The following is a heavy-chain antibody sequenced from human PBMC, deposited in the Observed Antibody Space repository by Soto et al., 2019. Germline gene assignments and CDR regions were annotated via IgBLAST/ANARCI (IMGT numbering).Heavy chain of an antibody. CDR2: IIPIFVTA. D-gene: IGHD6-13*01. V-gene: IGHV1-69*12. J-gene: IGHJ4*02. Sequence: QVQLVQSGAEVKKPGSSVKVSCKASGGTFSSYAISWVRQAPGQGLEWMGGIIPIFVTANYAQKFEGRVTXNGXESTSTGYIELSSLSSEDTAVYYCARDLGLAALDYWGQGTLVTVSS. CDR3: ARDLGLAALDY. CDR1: GGTFSSYA.